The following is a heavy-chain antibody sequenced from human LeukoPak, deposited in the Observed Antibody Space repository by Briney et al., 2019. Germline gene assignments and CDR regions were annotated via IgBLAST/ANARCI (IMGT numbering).Heavy chain of an antibody. CDR3: ATGHSYGYDY. J-gene: IGHJ4*02. D-gene: IGHD5-18*01. CDR1: GLTFTDYW. Sequence: GGSLRLSCAASGLTFTDYWMHWVRQAPGKGLEWVSLIKNVGSATRYADSVKGRFTISRDDAKNTLDLQMNSLKVDDTAVYYCATGHSYGYDYWGQGTLVTVSS. V-gene: IGHV3-74*01. CDR2: IKNVGSAT.